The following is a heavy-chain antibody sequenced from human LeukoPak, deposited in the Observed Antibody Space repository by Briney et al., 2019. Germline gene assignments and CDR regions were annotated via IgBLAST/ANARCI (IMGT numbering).Heavy chain of an antibody. CDR3: ANDLFLWYFDL. CDR2: ISGSGGST. D-gene: IGHD2-21*01. Sequence: GGSLRLSCVASGFTFITYAMSWVRQAPGKGLEWVSSISGSGGSTYYADSVRGRFTISRDNSKNTMYLQMNSLRAEDTAVYYCANDLFLWYFDLWGRGTLVTVSP. J-gene: IGHJ2*01. CDR1: GFTFITYA. V-gene: IGHV3-23*01.